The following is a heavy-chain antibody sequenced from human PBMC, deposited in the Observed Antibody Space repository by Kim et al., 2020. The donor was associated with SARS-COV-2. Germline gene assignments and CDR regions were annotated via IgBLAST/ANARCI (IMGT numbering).Heavy chain of an antibody. CDR2: IYYSGST. J-gene: IGHJ4*02. CDR3: ARMIWGDYVLDY. V-gene: IGHV4-59*01. Sequence: SETLSLTCTVSGGSISSYYWSWIRQPPGKGLEWIGYIYYSGSTNYNPSLKSRVTISVDTSKNQFSLKLSSVTAADTAGYYCARMIWGDYVLDYWGQGTLVTVSS. D-gene: IGHD4-17*01. CDR1: GGSISSYY.